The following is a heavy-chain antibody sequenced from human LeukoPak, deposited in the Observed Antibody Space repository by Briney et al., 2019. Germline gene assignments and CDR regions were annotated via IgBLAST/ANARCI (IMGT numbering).Heavy chain of an antibody. V-gene: IGHV4-39*07. CDR2: IYYSGST. J-gene: IGHJ4*02. CDR1: GGSISCINYY. D-gene: IGHD6-13*01. Sequence: PSETLSLTCTVSGGSISCINYYWGWIRQPPGKGLEWIGNIYYSGSTYYNPSLKSRVTISVDTSKNQFSLKLSSVTAADTAVYYCAKSPAGTFFDYWGQGTLVTVSS. CDR3: AKSPAGTFFDY.